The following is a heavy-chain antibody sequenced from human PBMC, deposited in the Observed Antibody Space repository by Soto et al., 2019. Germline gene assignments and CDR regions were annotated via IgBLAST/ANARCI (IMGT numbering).Heavy chain of an antibody. CDR1: GFTFSSYA. CDR2: ISGSGGST. J-gene: IGHJ4*02. D-gene: IGHD6-13*01. CDR3: ARGEQIAAAGPRGFDY. Sequence: GGSLRLSCAASGFTFSSYAMSWVRQAPGKGLEWVSAISGSGGSTYYADSVKGRFTISRDTSKNQFSLQLNSVTPEDTAVYYCARGEQIAAAGPRGFDYWGQGTLVTVSS. V-gene: IGHV3-23*01.